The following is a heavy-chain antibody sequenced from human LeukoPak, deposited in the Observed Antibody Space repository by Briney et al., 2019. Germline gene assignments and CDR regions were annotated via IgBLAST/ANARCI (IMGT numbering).Heavy chain of an antibody. CDR2: ISSSRSYM. CDR1: GFTFSSYA. D-gene: IGHD3-3*01. J-gene: IGHJ4*02. CDR3: ATAPLGVVSPHWFDF. V-gene: IGHV3-21*01. Sequence: GGSLRLSCAASGFTFSSYAMHWVRQAPGKGLEWVSFISSSRSYMYYSDSVKGRFTISRDNAKNSLFLQMNSLRAEDTAVYYCATAPLGVVSPHWFDFWGQGTLVTVSS.